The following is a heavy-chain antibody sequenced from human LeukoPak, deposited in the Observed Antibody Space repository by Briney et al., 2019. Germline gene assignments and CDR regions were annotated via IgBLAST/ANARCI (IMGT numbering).Heavy chain of an antibody. D-gene: IGHD2-2*01. Sequence: AISGSGGSTYYADSVKGRFTISRDNSKNTLYLQMNSLRAEDTAVYYCAKTWTVVPAAGFDYWGQGTLVTVSS. J-gene: IGHJ4*02. V-gene: IGHV3-23*01. CDR3: AKTWTVVPAAGFDY. CDR2: ISGSGGST.